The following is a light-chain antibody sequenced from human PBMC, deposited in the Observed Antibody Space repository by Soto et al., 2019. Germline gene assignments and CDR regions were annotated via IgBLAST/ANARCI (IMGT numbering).Light chain of an antibody. CDR3: QQYNNSPWA. CDR1: QSINSW. CDR2: KTS. J-gene: IGKJ1*01. Sequence: DIQMTQSPSTLSASVGDRVTITCRASQSINSWLAWYQQKPGKAPKLLIYKTSILESGVPSRFSGSGSGTEFTLTISSLQPDDFATYYCQQYNNSPWAFGQGTKVEIK. V-gene: IGKV1-5*03.